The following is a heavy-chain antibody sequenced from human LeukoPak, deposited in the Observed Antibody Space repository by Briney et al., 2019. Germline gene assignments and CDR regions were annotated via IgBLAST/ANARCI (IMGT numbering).Heavy chain of an antibody. CDR2: ISYDGSNK. CDR3: AREGEGVYGSGSYQNAFDI. CDR1: GFTFSSYA. D-gene: IGHD3-10*01. V-gene: IGHV3-30-3*01. Sequence: PGGSLRLSCAASGFTFSSYAMHWVRQAPGKGLEWVAAISYDGSNKYYADSVKGRFTISTDNPKNTLYLQMNSLRADDTAVYYCAREGEGVYGSGSYQNAFDIWGQGTMVTVSS. J-gene: IGHJ3*02.